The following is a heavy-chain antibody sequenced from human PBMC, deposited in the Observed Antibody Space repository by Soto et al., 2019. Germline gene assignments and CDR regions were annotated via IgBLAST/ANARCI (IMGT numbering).Heavy chain of an antibody. J-gene: IGHJ4*02. Sequence: GGSLRLSCAASGFTFSSYWMSWVRQAPGKGLEWVANIKQDGSEKYYVDSVKGRFTISRDNAKNSLYLQMNSLRAEDTAVYYCAKPVRRYCSSTSCPFDYWGQGTLVPVSS. CDR2: IKQDGSEK. CDR1: GFTFSSYW. V-gene: IGHV3-7*01. D-gene: IGHD2-2*01. CDR3: AKPVRRYCSSTSCPFDY.